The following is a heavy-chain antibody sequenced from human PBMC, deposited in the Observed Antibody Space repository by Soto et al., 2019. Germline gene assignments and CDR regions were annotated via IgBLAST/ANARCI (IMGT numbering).Heavy chain of an antibody. CDR1: GFTFSSYG. Sequence: GESLKISCAASGFTFSSYGMHWVRQAPGKGLEWVAVIWYDGSNKYYADSVKGRFTISRDNSKNTLYLQMNSLRAEDTAVYYCARDQVGWEPNGGYYYYYYGMDVWGQGTTVTVSS. J-gene: IGHJ6*02. CDR2: IWYDGSNK. D-gene: IGHD1-26*01. CDR3: ARDQVGWEPNGGYYYYYYGMDV. V-gene: IGHV3-33*01.